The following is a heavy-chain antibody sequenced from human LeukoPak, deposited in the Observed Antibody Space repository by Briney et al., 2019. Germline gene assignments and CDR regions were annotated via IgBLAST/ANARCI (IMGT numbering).Heavy chain of an antibody. J-gene: IGHJ3*02. D-gene: IGHD6-19*01. CDR1: GYTLTELS. CDR2: FDPEDGET. V-gene: IGHV1-24*01. CDR3: ATPYGSGWYLDAFDI. Sequence: ASVKVSCKVSGYTLTELSMHWVRQAPGKGLEWMGGFDPEDGETIYAQKFQGRVTMTEDTSTDTAYMELSSLRSEDTAVYYCATPYGSGWYLDAFDIWGQGTMVTVFS.